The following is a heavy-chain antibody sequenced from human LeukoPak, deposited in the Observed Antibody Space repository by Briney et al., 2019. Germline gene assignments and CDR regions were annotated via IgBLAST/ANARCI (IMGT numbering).Heavy chain of an antibody. CDR3: VRDRVGPDY. CDR1: GFTFSSAW. J-gene: IGHJ4*02. CDR2: ITDDATT. Sequence: GGSLGLSCAASGFTFSSAWMHWVRQAPGTGLVWVSRITDDATTTYADAVRGRFTISRDNAKNILYLQMNSLGAEDTAVYYCVRDRVGPDYWGQGTLVTVSS. V-gene: IGHV3-74*03. D-gene: IGHD1-26*01.